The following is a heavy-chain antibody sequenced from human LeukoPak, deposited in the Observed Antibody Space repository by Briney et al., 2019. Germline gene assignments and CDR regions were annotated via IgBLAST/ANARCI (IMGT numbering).Heavy chain of an antibody. CDR2: IYSGGST. CDR3: ARSPPYRSSGRGPVDY. CDR1: GFTVSNNY. J-gene: IGHJ4*02. D-gene: IGHD6-19*01. Sequence: GGSLRLSCAASGFTVSNNYMSWVRQAPGKGLGWVSVIYSGGSTYYADSVKGRFTISRDNSKNTLYLQMNSLRAEDTAVYYCARSPPYRSSGRGPVDYWGQGTLVTVSS. V-gene: IGHV3-66*01.